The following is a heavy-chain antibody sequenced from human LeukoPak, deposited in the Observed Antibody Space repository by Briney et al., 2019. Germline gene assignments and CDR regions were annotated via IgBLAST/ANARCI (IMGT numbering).Heavy chain of an antibody. CDR1: GYTLTELS. D-gene: IGHD3-22*01. V-gene: IGHV1-24*01. J-gene: IGHJ4*02. CDR2: FDPEDGET. Sequence: GASVKVSCKVSGYTLTELSMHWVRQAPGKGLEWMGGFDPEDGETIYAQKFQGRVTMTEDTSTDTAYMELSNLRSEDTAVYYCATDYYDSSGYFKAGYWGQGTLVTVSS. CDR3: ATDYYDSSGYFKAGY.